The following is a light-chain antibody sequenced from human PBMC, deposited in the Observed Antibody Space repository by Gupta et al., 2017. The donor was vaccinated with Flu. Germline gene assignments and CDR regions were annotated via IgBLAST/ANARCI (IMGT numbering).Light chain of an antibody. V-gene: IGLV3-1*01. CDR1: KLGDKY. CDR3: QAWDSSTAWV. Sequence: SYELTQPPSVSVSPGQTASITCSGDKLGDKYACWYQQKPGQSPVLVIYQDSKRTSGIRERISGSNSGNTATLTISGTQAMDEADYYCQAWDSSTAWVFGGGTKLTVL. J-gene: IGLJ3*02. CDR2: QDS.